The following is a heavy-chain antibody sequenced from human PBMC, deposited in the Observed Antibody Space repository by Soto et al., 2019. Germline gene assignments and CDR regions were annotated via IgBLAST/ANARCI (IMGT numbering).Heavy chain of an antibody. D-gene: IGHD2-8*01. CDR2: ISYDGSNK. CDR3: ANVLRLDY. CDR1: GFTFSSYG. J-gene: IGHJ4*02. V-gene: IGHV3-30*18. Sequence: QVQLVESGGGVVQPGRSLRLSCAASGFTFSSYGMHWVRQAPGKGLEWVAVISYDGSNKYYAESVKGRFTISRDNSKNTLYLQMNSLRAEDTAVYYCANVLRLDYCGQGTLVTVSS.